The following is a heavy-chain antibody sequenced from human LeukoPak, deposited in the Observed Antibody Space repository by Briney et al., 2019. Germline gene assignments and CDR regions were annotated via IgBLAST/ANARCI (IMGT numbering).Heavy chain of an antibody. Sequence: SETLSLTCTVSGGSISSSSYYWGWIRQPPGKGLEWIGSIYYSGSTYYNPSLKSRVTISVDTSKNQFSLKLSSVTAADTAVYYCSRGVTPYTHYYYYYMDVWGKGTTVTVSS. CDR3: SRGVTPYTHYYYYYMDV. D-gene: IGHD4-23*01. CDR2: IYYSGST. CDR1: GGSISSSSYY. J-gene: IGHJ6*03. V-gene: IGHV4-39*07.